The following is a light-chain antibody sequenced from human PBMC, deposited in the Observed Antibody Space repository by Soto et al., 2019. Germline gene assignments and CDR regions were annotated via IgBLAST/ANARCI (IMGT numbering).Light chain of an antibody. CDR2: KAS. CDR3: QQYISFPHT. J-gene: IGKJ2*01. V-gene: IGKV1-5*03. CDR1: QNIISW. Sequence: DIQMTQSPSTLSASVGDRVTITCRASQNIISWLAWYQQKPGKAPKLLTYKASSLESGVPSRFSRSGSGTEFTLTINSLQPDDVATYYCQQYISFPHTFGQGTKLEIK.